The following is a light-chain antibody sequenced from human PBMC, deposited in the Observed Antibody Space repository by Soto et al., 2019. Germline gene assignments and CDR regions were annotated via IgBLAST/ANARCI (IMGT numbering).Light chain of an antibody. CDR2: EVS. J-gene: IGLJ2*01. CDR1: SSDVGGYNY. CDR3: SSYAGSSTWV. Sequence: QSAPTQPPSASGSPGQSATISCTGTSSDVGGYNYVYWYQQYPGKAPKLMIYEVSKRPSGVPGRFSGSKSGNTASLTVSGLQAEDEADYYCSSYAGSSTWVFGGGTKLTVL. V-gene: IGLV2-8*01.